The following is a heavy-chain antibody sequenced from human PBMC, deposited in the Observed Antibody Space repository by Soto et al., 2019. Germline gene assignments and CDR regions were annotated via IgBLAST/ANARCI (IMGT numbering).Heavy chain of an antibody. D-gene: IGHD5-18*01. CDR3: ADTYLNNHHYYNMDV. CDR1: GFTFSIAW. V-gene: IGHV3-15*01. J-gene: IGHJ6*02. Sequence: EVQLVESGGGLVKPGGSLRLSCAASGFTFSIAWMTWVRQVPGKGLEWVGRIKSKTDGGTTDYAAPVKGRFTISRDDSKNTVYQQMNSLKTEDTAVYYCADTYLNNHHYYNMDVWGQGTTVTVSS. CDR2: IKSKTDGGTT.